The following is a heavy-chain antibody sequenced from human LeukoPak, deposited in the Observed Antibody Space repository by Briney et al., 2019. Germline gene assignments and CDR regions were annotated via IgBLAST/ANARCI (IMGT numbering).Heavy chain of an antibody. CDR2: IYTSGST. CDR1: GGSISSGSYY. CDR3: ASNRMVARPYYFDY. Sequence: SETLSLTCTVSGGSISSGSYYWSWIPQPAGKGLEWIGRIYTSGSTNYNPSLKSRVTISVDTSKNQFSLKLSSVTAADTAVYYCASNRMVARPYYFDYWGQGTLVTVSS. D-gene: IGHD5-12*01. J-gene: IGHJ4*02. V-gene: IGHV4-61*02.